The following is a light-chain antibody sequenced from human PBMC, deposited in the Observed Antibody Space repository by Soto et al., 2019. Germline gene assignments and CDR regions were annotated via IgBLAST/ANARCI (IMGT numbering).Light chain of an antibody. V-gene: IGKV2-28*01. J-gene: IGKJ2*01. CDR2: LDS. Sequence: DIVMTQSPLSLPVTPGEPASISCTSSQSLLHSNGNNYLDWFLQKPGQPPQLLIYLDSNRASGVPDRFSSSGSGTNFTLKISKVEAEDVGVYHCMQGLETPFTFGQGTKLEIK. CDR1: QSLLHSNGNNY. CDR3: MQGLETPFT.